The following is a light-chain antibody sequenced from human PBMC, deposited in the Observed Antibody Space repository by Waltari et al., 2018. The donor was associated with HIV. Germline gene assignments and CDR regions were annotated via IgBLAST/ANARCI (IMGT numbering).Light chain of an antibody. CDR1: SSDVGGYNY. CDR3: SSYAGSNNVV. CDR2: EVS. J-gene: IGLJ2*01. Sequence: QSALTQPPSASGSPGQSVTISCTGTSSDVGGYNYVSWYQQHPGKAPNIMIYEVSKRPSVFPDRFSGSKSGNTASLTVSGLQAEDEADYYCSSYAGSNNVVFGGGTKLTVL. V-gene: IGLV2-8*01.